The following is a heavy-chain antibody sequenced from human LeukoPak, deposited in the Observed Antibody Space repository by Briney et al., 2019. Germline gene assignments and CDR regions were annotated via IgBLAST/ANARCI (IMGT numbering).Heavy chain of an antibody. CDR1: GYTFTSYG. Sequence: ASVKVSCKASGYTFTSYGISWERQAPGQGPEWMGWISAYNGNTYYAQNLQGRVTMTTDTSTSTAYMELRSLRSDDTAVYYCARDGRQDGRFEYWGQGTLVTVSS. CDR2: ISAYNGNT. J-gene: IGHJ4*02. CDR3: ARDGRQDGRFEY. V-gene: IGHV1-18*01.